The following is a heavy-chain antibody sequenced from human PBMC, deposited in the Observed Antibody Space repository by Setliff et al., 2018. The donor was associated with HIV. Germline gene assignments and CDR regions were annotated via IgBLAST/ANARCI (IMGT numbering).Heavy chain of an antibody. CDR3: AREGYSSSSAYYYYTDV. Sequence: QPGGSLRLSCAASGFTFSSYWMSWVRLAPGKGLEWVANLKQDGSEKNYVDSVKGRFTISRDNAKKSLYLQMTSLRVEDTAVYYCAREGYSSSSAYYYYTDVWGTGTTVTVSS. CDR2: LKQDGSEK. CDR1: GFTFSSYW. V-gene: IGHV3-7*03. J-gene: IGHJ6*03. D-gene: IGHD6-6*01.